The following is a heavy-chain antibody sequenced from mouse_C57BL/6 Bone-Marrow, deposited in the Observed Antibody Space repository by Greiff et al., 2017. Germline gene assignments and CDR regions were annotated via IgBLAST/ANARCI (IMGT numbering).Heavy chain of an antibody. J-gene: IGHJ2*01. CDR2: INPGSGGT. V-gene: IGHV1-54*01. Sequence: VQLQQSGAELVRPGTSVKVSCKASGYAFTNYLIEWVKQRPGQGLEWIGEINPGSGGTNYNEKVNGKATLTADKSSSTAYMQLSSLTSEDSAVYFCAREDDYDFVYWGQGTTLTVSS. CDR1: GYAFTNYL. CDR3: AREDDYDFVY. D-gene: IGHD2-4*01.